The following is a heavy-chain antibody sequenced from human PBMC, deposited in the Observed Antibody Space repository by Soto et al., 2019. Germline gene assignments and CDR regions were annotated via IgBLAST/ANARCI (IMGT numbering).Heavy chain of an antibody. J-gene: IGHJ4*02. CDR2: IYHSGST. V-gene: IGHV4-30-2*01. CDR3: AAGGGLPRYY. Sequence: QLQLQESGSGLVKPSQTLSLTCAVSGGSISSGGYSWSWIRQPPGKGLEWIGYIYHSGSTYSNPSLTSRVTISVDRSQNQFSLRLSSLTAADTAVYYCAAGGGLPRYYWGEGALVSVSS. D-gene: IGHD5-12*01. CDR1: GGSISSGGYS.